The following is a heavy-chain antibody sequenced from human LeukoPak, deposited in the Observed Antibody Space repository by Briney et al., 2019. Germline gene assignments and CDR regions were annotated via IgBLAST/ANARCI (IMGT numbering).Heavy chain of an antibody. Sequence: SQTLSLTCTVSGGSISSGDYYWSWLRQPPGKGLEWIGYIYYSGSTYYNPSLKSRVTISVDTSKNQFSLKLSSVTAADTAVYYCARVGYYYDSSGYSPPDYWGQGTLVTVSS. V-gene: IGHV4-30-4*01. CDR2: IYYSGST. J-gene: IGHJ4*02. CDR3: ARVGYYYDSSGYSPPDY. D-gene: IGHD3-22*01. CDR1: GGSISSGDYY.